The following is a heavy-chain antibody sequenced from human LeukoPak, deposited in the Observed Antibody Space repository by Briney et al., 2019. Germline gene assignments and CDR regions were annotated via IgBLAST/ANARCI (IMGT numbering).Heavy chain of an antibody. D-gene: IGHD2-8*01. CDR1: GGTFSSYA. Sequence: SVKVSCKASGGTFSSYAISWVRQAPGQGLEWTGGIIPIFGTANYAQKFQGRVTITADESTSTAYMELSSLRSEDTAVYYCARAKWSAYYFDYWGQGTLVTVSS. CDR3: ARAKWSAYYFDY. CDR2: IIPIFGTA. V-gene: IGHV1-69*13. J-gene: IGHJ4*02.